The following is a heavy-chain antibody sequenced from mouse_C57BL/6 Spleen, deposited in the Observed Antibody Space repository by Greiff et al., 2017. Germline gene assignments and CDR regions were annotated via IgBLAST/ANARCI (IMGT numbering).Heavy chain of an antibody. J-gene: IGHJ4*01. CDR1: GYTFTHYY. CDR3: ARGAMDY. CDR2: INPNNGGT. V-gene: IGHV1-26*01. Sequence: EVQLQQSGPELVKPGASVKISCKASGYTFTHYYMNWVKQSHGKSLEWIGDINPNNGGTSYNQKFKGKATLTVDKSSSTAYMELRSLTSEDSAVYYCARGAMDYWGQGTSVTVSS.